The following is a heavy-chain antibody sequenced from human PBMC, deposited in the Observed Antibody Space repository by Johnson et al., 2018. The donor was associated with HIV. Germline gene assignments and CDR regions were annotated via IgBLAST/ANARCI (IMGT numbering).Heavy chain of an antibody. CDR2: IYSGGST. Sequence: MLLVESGGSVIRPGGSLRLSCAASGFTFDDYGMSWVRQAPGKGLEWVSVIYSGGSTYYADSVKGRFTISRDNSKNTLYLQMNSLRAEDTAVYYCARRDDIRNGAFDIWGQGTMVTVSS. CDR3: ARRDDIRNGAFDI. J-gene: IGHJ3*02. CDR1: GFTFDDYG. V-gene: IGHV3-66*04. D-gene: IGHD3-22*01.